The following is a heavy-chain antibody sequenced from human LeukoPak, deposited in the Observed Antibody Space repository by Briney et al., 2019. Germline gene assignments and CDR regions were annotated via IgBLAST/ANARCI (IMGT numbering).Heavy chain of an antibody. V-gene: IGHV3-21*01. CDR1: GFTFSSYS. J-gene: IGHJ5*02. CDR2: ISSSSSYI. CDR3: ARTHCSSTSCYSHNWFDP. D-gene: IGHD2-2*02. Sequence: GGSLRLSCAASGFTFSSYSMNWVRQAPGKGLEWVSSISSSSSYIYYADSVKGRFTISRDNAKNSLYLQMNSLRAEDTAVYYCARTHCSSTSCYSHNWFDPWSQGTLVTVSS.